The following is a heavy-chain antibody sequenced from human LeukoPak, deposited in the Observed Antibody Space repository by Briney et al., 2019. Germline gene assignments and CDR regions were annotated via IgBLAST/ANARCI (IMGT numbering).Heavy chain of an antibody. Sequence: GGSLRLSCAASGFTFSSYEMSWVRQAPGKGLEWVSYIDCSGSTIHYADSVKGRFTISRDNSKNTLYLQMNSLRAEDTAVYYCARDRRDCSGGSCSPYMDVWGKGTTDTVSS. V-gene: IGHV3-48*03. CDR3: ARDRRDCSGGSCSPYMDV. J-gene: IGHJ6*03. CDR1: GFTFSSYE. D-gene: IGHD2-15*01. CDR2: IDCSGSTI.